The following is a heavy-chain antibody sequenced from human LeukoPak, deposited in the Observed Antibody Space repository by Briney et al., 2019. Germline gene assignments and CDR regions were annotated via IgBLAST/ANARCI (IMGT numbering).Heavy chain of an antibody. CDR1: AFTVRTSY. CDR2: INHSGSA. Sequence: GSLRLSCAASAFTVRTSYMTWVRQAPGKGLEWIGEINHSGSASYNPSLKSRVTISVDTSKIQFSLKLSSVTATDTAVYYCARMRDNWNVCVFDIWGQGTMVTVSS. CDR3: ARMRDNWNVCVFDI. J-gene: IGHJ3*02. V-gene: IGHV4-34*01. D-gene: IGHD1-1*01.